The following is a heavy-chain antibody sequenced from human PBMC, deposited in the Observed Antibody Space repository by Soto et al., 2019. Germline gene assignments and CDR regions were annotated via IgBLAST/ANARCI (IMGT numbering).Heavy chain of an antibody. CDR3: ARGDVVVIPLPYGMDV. D-gene: IGHD3-22*01. Sequence: ASVNVSCKASGYTFTSYGISWVRQAPGQGLEWMGWISAYNGNTNYAQKLQGRVTMTTDTSTSTAYMELRSLRSDDTAVYYCARGDVVVIPLPYGMDVWGQGTTVTVSS. CDR2: ISAYNGNT. CDR1: GYTFTSYG. V-gene: IGHV1-18*01. J-gene: IGHJ6*02.